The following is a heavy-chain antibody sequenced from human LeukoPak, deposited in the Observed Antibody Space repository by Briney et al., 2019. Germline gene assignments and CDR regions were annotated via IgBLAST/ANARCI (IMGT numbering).Heavy chain of an antibody. CDR2: ISSSGSAI. Sequence: PGGSLRLSYAASGFTFSSYEMNWVRQAPGKGLEWVSYISSSGSAIYYADSVKGRFTISRDNAKNSLYLQMNSLRAEDTAVYYCARASYSGYDDDAFDIWGQGTMVTVSS. V-gene: IGHV3-48*03. CDR1: GFTFSSYE. CDR3: ARASYSGYDDDAFDI. D-gene: IGHD5-12*01. J-gene: IGHJ3*02.